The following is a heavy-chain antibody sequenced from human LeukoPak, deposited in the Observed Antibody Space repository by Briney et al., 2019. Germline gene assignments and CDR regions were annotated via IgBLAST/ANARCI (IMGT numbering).Heavy chain of an antibody. CDR2: IYYSGST. D-gene: IGHD3-3*01. CDR1: GGSISSYY. Sequence: SETLSLTCTVSGGSISSYYWSWIRQPPGKGLEWIGYIYYSGSTNHNPSLKSRVTISVDTSKNQFSLKLSSVTAADTAVYYCARAGDFWSGYYYYYYMDVWGKGTTVTVSS. V-gene: IGHV4-59*08. CDR3: ARAGDFWSGYYYYYYMDV. J-gene: IGHJ6*03.